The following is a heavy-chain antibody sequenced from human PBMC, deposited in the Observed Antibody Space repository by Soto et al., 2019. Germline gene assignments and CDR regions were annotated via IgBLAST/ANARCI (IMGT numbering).Heavy chain of an antibody. CDR3: ARHPGQGIAVAGSGPDYYYYGMDV. V-gene: IGHV3-23*01. J-gene: IGHJ6*02. Sequence: GGSLRLSCAASGFTFSSYAMSWVRQAPGKGLEWVSAISGSGGSTYYADSVKGRFTISRDNSKNTLYLQMNSLRAEDTAVYYCARHPGQGIAVAGSGPDYYYYGMDVWGQGTTVTVSS. CDR2: ISGSGGST. D-gene: IGHD6-19*01. CDR1: GFTFSSYA.